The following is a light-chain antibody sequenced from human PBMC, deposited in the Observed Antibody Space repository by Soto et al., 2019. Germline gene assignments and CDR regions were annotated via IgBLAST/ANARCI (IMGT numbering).Light chain of an antibody. CDR1: SSDVGSYNL. CDR3: CSYAGSSTFDVV. V-gene: IGLV2-23*03. Sequence: QSVLTQPASVSGSPGQAFTISCTGTSSDVGSYNLVSWYQQHPGKAPKLMIYEGSTRLSGLSNRYSGSKSGNTASLTIPGLQAEDEADYYCCSYAGSSTFDVVFGGRTKVNVL. CDR2: EGS. J-gene: IGLJ2*01.